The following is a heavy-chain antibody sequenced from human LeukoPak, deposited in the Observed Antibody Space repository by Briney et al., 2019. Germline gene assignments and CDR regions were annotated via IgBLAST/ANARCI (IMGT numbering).Heavy chain of an antibody. Sequence: GESLRLSCAASGLTFSSYAMHWVRQAPGKGLEWVAVISYDGSNKYYADSVKGRFTISRDNSKNTLYLQMNSLRAEDTAVYYCARESITIFGVVSPGQIDYWGQGTLVTVSS. CDR1: GLTFSSYA. D-gene: IGHD3-3*01. J-gene: IGHJ4*02. CDR3: ARESITIFGVVSPGQIDY. CDR2: ISYDGSNK. V-gene: IGHV3-30*01.